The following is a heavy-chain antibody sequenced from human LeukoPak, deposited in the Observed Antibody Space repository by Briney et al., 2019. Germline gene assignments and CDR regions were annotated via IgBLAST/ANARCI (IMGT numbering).Heavy chain of an antibody. D-gene: IGHD2-21*01. CDR1: GLTFSTYA. J-gene: IGHJ4*02. V-gene: IGHV3-23*01. CDR3: AKRRLVA. CDR2: ISGSGVST. Sequence: GGSLRLSCAASGLTFSTYAMSWVRQAPEKGLEWVSTISGSGVSTYYADSVKGRFTISRDNSQNTLYLQMNSLRAEDTAVYYCAKRRLVAWGQGTLVTVSS.